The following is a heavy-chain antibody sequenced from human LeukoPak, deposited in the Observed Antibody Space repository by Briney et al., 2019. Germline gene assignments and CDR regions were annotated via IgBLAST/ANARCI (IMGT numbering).Heavy chain of an antibody. CDR1: GFTFSSYA. CDR3: AKDTDYYGSGSYSDP. Sequence: PGGSLRLSCAASGFTFSSYAMSWVRQAPGKGLEWVSAISGSGGSTYYADSVKGRFTISRDNSKNTLYLQMNSLRAEDTAVYYCAKDTDYYGSGSYSDPWGQGTLGTVSS. D-gene: IGHD3-10*01. J-gene: IGHJ5*02. V-gene: IGHV3-23*01. CDR2: ISGSGGST.